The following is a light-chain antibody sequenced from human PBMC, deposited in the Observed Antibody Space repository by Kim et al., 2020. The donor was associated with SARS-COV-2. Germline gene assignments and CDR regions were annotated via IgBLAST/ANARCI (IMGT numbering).Light chain of an antibody. J-gene: IGLJ1*01. CDR2: EVS. CDR3: SSYAGSNNFV. V-gene: IGLV2-8*01. Sequence: GPSVTTSCTGTSSDVGGNNYVSWYQQHPGKAPKLMIYEVSKRPSGVPDRFSGSKSGNTASLTVSGLQAEDEADYYCSSYAGSNNFVFGTGTKVTVL. CDR1: SSDVGGNNY.